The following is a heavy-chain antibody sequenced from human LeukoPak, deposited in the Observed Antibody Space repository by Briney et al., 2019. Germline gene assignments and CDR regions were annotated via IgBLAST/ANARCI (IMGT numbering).Heavy chain of an antibody. Sequence: PGGSLRLSCAASGYTFSSYAMHRVRQAPGKGLEWVAVISYDGSNKYYAYSVKGRFTISRDNSKNTLYLQMNSLRAEDTAVYYCASSETGTTGGYYGMDVWGQGTTVTVSS. V-gene: IGHV3-30-3*01. CDR2: ISYDGSNK. D-gene: IGHD1-7*01. J-gene: IGHJ6*02. CDR1: GYTFSSYA. CDR3: ASSETGTTGGYYGMDV.